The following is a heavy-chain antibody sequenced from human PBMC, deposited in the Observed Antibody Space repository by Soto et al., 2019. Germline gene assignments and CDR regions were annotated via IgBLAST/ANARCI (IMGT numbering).Heavy chain of an antibody. CDR2: TYYSGST. CDR1: GGSISSGSLY. V-gene: IGHV4-31*03. Sequence: QVQLRESGPGLVKPSQTLSLTCTVSGGSISSGSLYWSWIRQHPGKGLEWIGYTYYSGSTYYNPSLKSRVTILSDTSKTQFSLRLGSVTAADTAVYCCAGDGGDGVDYWGQGTLVTVSS. J-gene: IGHJ4*02. CDR3: AGDGGDGVDY. D-gene: IGHD3-16*01.